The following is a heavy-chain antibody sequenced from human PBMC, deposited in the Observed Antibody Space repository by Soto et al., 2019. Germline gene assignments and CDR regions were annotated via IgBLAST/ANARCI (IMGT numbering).Heavy chain of an antibody. Sequence: SETLSLTCTVSGGSISSYYWSWIRQPPGKGLEWIGYIYYSGSTNYNPSLKSRVTISVDTSKNQFSLKLSSVTAADTAVYYCARDSSEPRLGGYYYVMDVWGQGTTVTVSS. D-gene: IGHD3-10*01. CDR2: IYYSGST. J-gene: IGHJ6*02. V-gene: IGHV4-59*01. CDR3: ARDSSEPRLGGYYYVMDV. CDR1: GGSISSYY.